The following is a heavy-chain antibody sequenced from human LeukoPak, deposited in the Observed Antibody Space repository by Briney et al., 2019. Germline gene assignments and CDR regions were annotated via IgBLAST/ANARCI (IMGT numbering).Heavy chain of an antibody. CDR1: GYTFTSYY. V-gene: IGHV1-46*01. CDR3: MVRGVIIEYWFDP. Sequence: ASVKVSCKASGYTFTSYYMQWVRQAPGQGLEWMGIINPSGGSTSYAQKFRGRVTMTRDTSTSTVYMELNSLRSEDTAVYYCMVRGVIIEYWFDPWGQGTLVTVSS. J-gene: IGHJ5*02. CDR2: INPSGGST. D-gene: IGHD3-10*01.